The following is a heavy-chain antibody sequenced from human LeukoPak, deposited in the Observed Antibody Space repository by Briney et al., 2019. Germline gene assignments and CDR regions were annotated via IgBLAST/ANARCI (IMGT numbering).Heavy chain of an antibody. CDR1: GYSFFSNYW. Sequence: GESLKISCKAYGYSFFSNYWIAWARQMPGKGLEWMGILYPGDSDSRYSPSFQGQVTISADKSISTAYLQWSSLKASDTAMYYCARLAVSSVWSVYFDYWGQGTLVTVSS. CDR2: LYPGDSDS. CDR3: ARLAVSSVWSVYFDY. D-gene: IGHD6-13*01. V-gene: IGHV5-51*01. J-gene: IGHJ4*02.